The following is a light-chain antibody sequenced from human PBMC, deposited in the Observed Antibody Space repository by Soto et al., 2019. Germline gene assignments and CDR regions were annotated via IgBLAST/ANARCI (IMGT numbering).Light chain of an antibody. CDR2: GAS. CDR3: QQYNNWPLT. J-gene: IGKJ4*01. CDR1: QSVSSK. Sequence: EIVMTQSPATLSVPPGERATLSCRASQSVSSKLAWYQQKPGQAPRLLIYGASTRATGIPARFSGSGSGTEFTLTISSLQSEDFAVYYCQQYNNWPLTFGGGTKVDIK. V-gene: IGKV3-15*01.